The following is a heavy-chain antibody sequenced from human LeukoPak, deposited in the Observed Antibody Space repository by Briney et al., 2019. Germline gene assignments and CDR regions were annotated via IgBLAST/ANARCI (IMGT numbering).Heavy chain of an antibody. Sequence: SETLSLTCTVSGGSIDRSGSYWGWIRQPPGKGLEWIGCVYYGGDAYYNPSLKSRVTISADLSKNQFSLSLISVTAADTALYYCARLFSRGWPYYYGLGAWGQGTTVTVSS. V-gene: IGHV4-39*01. CDR2: VYYGGDA. CDR1: GGSIDRSGSY. CDR3: ARLFSRGWPYYYGLGA. J-gene: IGHJ6*02. D-gene: IGHD6-19*01.